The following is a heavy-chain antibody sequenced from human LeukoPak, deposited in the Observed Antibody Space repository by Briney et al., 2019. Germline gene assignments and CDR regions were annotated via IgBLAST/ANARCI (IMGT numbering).Heavy chain of an antibody. D-gene: IGHD3-10*01. Sequence: GGSLRLSCAASGFTFSSYSMNWVRQAPGKGLEWVAFIRYDGSNKYYADSVKGRFTISRDNSKNTLYLQMNSLRAEDTAVYYCAKPDSMVRGVIIAYPHYYMDVWGKGTTVTISS. J-gene: IGHJ6*03. CDR3: AKPDSMVRGVIIAYPHYYMDV. CDR1: GFTFSSYS. V-gene: IGHV3-30*02. CDR2: IRYDGSNK.